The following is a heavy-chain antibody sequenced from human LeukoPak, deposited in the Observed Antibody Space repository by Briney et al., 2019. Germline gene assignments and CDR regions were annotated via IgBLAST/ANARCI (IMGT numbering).Heavy chain of an antibody. CDR3: ARVGITIFGVVTHNWFDP. V-gene: IGHV1-18*01. CDR1: GYTFTSYG. D-gene: IGHD3-3*01. J-gene: IGHJ5*02. CDR2: ISAYNGNT. Sequence: ASVKVSCKASGYTFTSYGISWVRQAPGQGLEWMGWISAYNGNTNYAQKLQGRVTMTTDTSTSTAYMELRSLRSDDTAVYYSARVGITIFGVVTHNWFDPWGQGTLVTVSS.